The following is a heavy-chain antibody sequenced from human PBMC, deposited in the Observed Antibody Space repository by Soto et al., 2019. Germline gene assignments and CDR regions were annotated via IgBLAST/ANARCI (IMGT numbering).Heavy chain of an antibody. V-gene: IGHV2-5*02. J-gene: IGHJ4*02. Sequence: QITLNESGPPVVRPTETLTLTCRFSGFPLTTSGVGVGWVRQSPGKAPEWLALLYWDDDKRYSESLKSRLTITKDTSKNQVVLTVANLDPTDTATYYCAHRVLRTVFGLVTTTAIYFDFWGQGTPGAVSS. D-gene: IGHD3-3*01. CDR2: LYWDDDK. CDR3: AHRVLRTVFGLVTTTAIYFDF. CDR1: GFPLTTSGVG.